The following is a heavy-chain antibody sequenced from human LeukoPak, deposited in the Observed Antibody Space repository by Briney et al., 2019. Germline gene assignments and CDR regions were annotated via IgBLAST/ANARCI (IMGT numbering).Heavy chain of an antibody. D-gene: IGHD2-2*01. Sequence: PGGSLRLSCAASGFNFDDYGMHWVRQVPGKGLEWVAGISWKSDVIGYVDSVKGRFTISRDNAKNSLYLQMNSLRAEDTAMYYCAKAYPPSSTTCCYYFDYWGQGTPVTVSS. CDR2: ISWKSDVI. V-gene: IGHV3-9*01. J-gene: IGHJ4*02. CDR3: AKAYPPSSTTCCYYFDY. CDR1: GFNFDDYG.